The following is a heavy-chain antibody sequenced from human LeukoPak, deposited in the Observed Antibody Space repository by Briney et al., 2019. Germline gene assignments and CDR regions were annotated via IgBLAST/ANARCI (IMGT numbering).Heavy chain of an antibody. J-gene: IGHJ6*02. CDR1: GGTFSSYA. CDR2: IIPIFGIA. Sequence: SAKVSCKASGGTFSSYAISWVRQAPGQGLEWMGRIIPIFGIANYAQKFQGRVTITADKSTSTAYMELSSLRSEDTAVYYCAREEDVTNYYYGMDVWGQGTTVTVSS. V-gene: IGHV1-69*04. CDR3: AREEDVTNYYYGMDV.